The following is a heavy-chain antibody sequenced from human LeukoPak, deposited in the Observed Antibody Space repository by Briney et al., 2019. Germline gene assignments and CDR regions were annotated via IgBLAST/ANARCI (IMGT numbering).Heavy chain of an antibody. CDR3: AKDQYSSGWYFDY. V-gene: IGHV3-23*01. CDR1: GFTFSNAW. Sequence: GGSLRLSCAAPGFTFSNAWMSWVRQAPGKGLEWVSGISDDSGSTYYADSVRGRFTISRDNSKNTLYLQMNSLRVEDTAIYYCAKDQYSSGWYFDYWGQGTLVTVSS. CDR2: ISDDSGST. J-gene: IGHJ4*02. D-gene: IGHD6-19*01.